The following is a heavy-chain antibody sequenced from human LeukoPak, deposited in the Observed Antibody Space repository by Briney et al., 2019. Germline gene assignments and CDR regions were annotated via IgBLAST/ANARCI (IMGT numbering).Heavy chain of an antibody. CDR1: GCTLTELS. CDR2: FNPKDGET. Sequence: ASVKVSCKVSGCTLTELSIHWVRQAPGKGLEWMGGFNPKDGETIYAQKFQGRVTMTEDTSTDTAYMELSSLRSEDTAVYYCAKIAHYGAYSDYWGQGTLVTVSS. CDR3: AKIAHYGAYSDY. D-gene: IGHD4-17*01. J-gene: IGHJ4*02. V-gene: IGHV1-24*01.